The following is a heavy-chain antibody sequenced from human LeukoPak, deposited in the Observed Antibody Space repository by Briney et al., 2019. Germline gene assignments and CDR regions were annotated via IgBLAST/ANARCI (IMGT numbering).Heavy chain of an antibody. Sequence: PGRSLRLSCAASGFTFSSYAMHWVRQAPGKGLEWVAVISYDGSNKYYADSVKGRFTISRDNSKNTLYLQMNSLRAEDTAVYYCARQSRDCVWWSYRSLGMDVWGQGTTVTVSS. D-gene: IGHD3-16*02. J-gene: IGHJ6*02. CDR2: ISYDGSNK. V-gene: IGHV3-30-3*01. CDR1: GFTFSSYA. CDR3: ARQSRDCVWWSYRSLGMDV.